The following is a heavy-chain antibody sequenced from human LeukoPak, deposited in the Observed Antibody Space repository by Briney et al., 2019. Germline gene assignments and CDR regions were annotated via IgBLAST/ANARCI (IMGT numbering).Heavy chain of an antibody. CDR1: GFTVSSNY. D-gene: IGHD3-22*01. J-gene: IGHJ5*02. CDR2: IYSGGST. CDR3: ARDRSGYRWFDP. Sequence: PGGSLRLSCAASGFTVSSNYMSWVRQAPGKGLEWVSVIYSGGSTYYADSVKGRFTISRDNSKNTLYLQMNSLRAEDTAVYYCARDRSGYRWFDPWGQGTLVTVSS. V-gene: IGHV3-53*01.